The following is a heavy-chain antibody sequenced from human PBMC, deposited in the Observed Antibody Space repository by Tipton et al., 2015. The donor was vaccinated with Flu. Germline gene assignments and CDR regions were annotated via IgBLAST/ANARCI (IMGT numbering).Heavy chain of an antibody. CDR2: INPNDNGT. CDR1: GYTFTAHY. D-gene: IGHD5-24*01. Sequence: QLVQSGAELKKPGASVKVSCKGSGYTFTAHYMHWVRQAPGQGLEWMGWINPNDNGTRYPQKFQGRVTMTRDTSISTVYMELSRLSSDDTAVYYCARDGAGYNGAFDMWGQGTMVTVFS. V-gene: IGHV1-2*02. CDR3: ARDGAGYNGAFDM. J-gene: IGHJ3*02.